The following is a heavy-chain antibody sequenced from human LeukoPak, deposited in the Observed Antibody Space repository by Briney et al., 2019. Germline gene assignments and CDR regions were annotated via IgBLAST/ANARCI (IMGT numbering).Heavy chain of an antibody. CDR2: IFYSGST. V-gene: IGHV4-59*11. CDR1: GGSLCVHY. Sequence: SETLSHPCTVSGGSLCVHYWSCIRHSPEKGVECIGYIFYSGSTKYNPPPKSRMTISVDTSKNQFSLTLRSVTPADTAVYYCARDLGEYDYGDYGWFDPWGQGIRVTVSS. CDR3: ARDLGEYDYGDYGWFDP. D-gene: IGHD4-17*01. J-gene: IGHJ5*02.